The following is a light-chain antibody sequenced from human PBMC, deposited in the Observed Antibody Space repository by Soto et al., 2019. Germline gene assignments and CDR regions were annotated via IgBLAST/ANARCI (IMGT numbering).Light chain of an antibody. CDR1: QSVSSY. CDR2: DAS. Sequence: EIVLTQSPATLSLSPGERGTLSCRASQSVSSYLAWYQQKPGQAPRLLIYDASNRATGIPARFSGSGSVTDFTLSIISLEPEDYAVYYCQQRSNWPLTFGGGTKVEIK. V-gene: IGKV3-11*01. CDR3: QQRSNWPLT. J-gene: IGKJ4*01.